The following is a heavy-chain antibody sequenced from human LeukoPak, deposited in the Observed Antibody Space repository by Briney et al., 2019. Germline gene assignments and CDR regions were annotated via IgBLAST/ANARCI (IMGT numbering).Heavy chain of an antibody. CDR2: INPNSGGT. V-gene: IGHV1-2*02. J-gene: IGHJ4*02. CDR3: ASLGYCSSTSCLHFDY. CDR1: GYTFTDYY. Sequence: ASVKVSCKASGYTFTDYYMHWVRQAPGQGLEWMGWINPNSGGTNYAQKFQGRVTMTRDTSISTAYMGLSRLRSDDTAVYYCASLGYCSSTSCLHFDYWGQGTLVTVSS. D-gene: IGHD2-2*01.